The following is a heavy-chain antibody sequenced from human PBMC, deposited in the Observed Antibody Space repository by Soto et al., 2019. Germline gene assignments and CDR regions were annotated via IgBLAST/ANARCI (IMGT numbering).Heavy chain of an antibody. D-gene: IGHD1-26*01. CDR3: ARTSGSYNYVLDV. CDR1: GGSISTYY. Sequence: SETLSLTCTVSGGSISTYYWSWIRQPPGKGLEWIGYIYYNGRTNYNPSLESRVTISLDTSKNQFSLKLSSVTAADTAMYYCARTSGSYNYVLDVWGQGTTVIVSS. V-gene: IGHV4-59*01. CDR2: IYYNGRT. J-gene: IGHJ6*02.